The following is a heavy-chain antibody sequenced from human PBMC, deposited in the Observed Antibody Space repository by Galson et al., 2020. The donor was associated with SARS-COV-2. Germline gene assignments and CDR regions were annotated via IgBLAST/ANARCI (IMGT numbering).Heavy chain of an antibody. CDR1: GFSFTDSY. V-gene: IGHV3-11*06. J-gene: IGHJ6*02. D-gene: IGHD5-12*01. CDR2: ISSTSSHT. CDR3: ARVDRGYKFGYAYYYNGMDV. Sequence: TGGSLRLSCAASGFSFTDSYMTWIRQAPGKGLEWVSYISSTSSHTSYADSVKGRFTISRDNAKNSLYLQMHSLTVEDTAVYYCARVDRGYKFGYAYYYNGMDVWGRGTTVTVSS.